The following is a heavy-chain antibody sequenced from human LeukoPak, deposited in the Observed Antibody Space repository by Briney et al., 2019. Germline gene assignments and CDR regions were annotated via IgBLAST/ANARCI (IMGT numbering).Heavy chain of an antibody. D-gene: IGHD2/OR15-2a*01. CDR2: INQDGSEK. CDR3: ARFLFDY. Sequence: GGSLRLSCAASGFTVSSNYMSWVRQAPGKGLEWVANINQDGSEKYYVDSVKGRFTISRDNAKNSLYLQMNSLRAEDTAVYYCARFLFDYWGQGTLVTVSS. CDR1: GFTVSSNY. J-gene: IGHJ4*02. V-gene: IGHV3-7*01.